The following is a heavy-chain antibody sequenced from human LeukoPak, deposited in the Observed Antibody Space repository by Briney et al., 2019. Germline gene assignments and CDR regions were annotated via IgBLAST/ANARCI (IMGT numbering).Heavy chain of an antibody. D-gene: IGHD3-16*01. J-gene: IGHJ4*02. Sequence: PGRSLRLSCSASGFTFSSYAMHWVRQAPGKGLEWVALTSDDGTNKYNADSVKGRFTISRDNSKNTLYLQMNSLRAEDTAVYYCAKDSLGDLAHFDYWGQGTLVTVSS. CDR2: TSDDGTNK. CDR3: AKDSLGDLAHFDY. CDR1: GFTFSSYA. V-gene: IGHV3-30-3*01.